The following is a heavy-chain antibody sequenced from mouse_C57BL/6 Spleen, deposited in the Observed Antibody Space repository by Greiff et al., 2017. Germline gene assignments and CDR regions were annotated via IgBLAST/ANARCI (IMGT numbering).Heavy chain of an antibody. CDR1: GYTFTSYT. J-gene: IGHJ4*01. V-gene: IGHV1-4*01. D-gene: IGHD1-1*01. CDR2: INPSSGYT. Sequence: QVQLQQSGAELARPGASVKMSCKASGYTFTSYTMHWVKQRPGQGLEWIGYINPSSGYTTYNQKFKDKATLTADKSSSTAYMQLSSLTSEDSAVYYCARKYYGSSYDYAMDYWGQGTSVTVSS. CDR3: ARKYYGSSYDYAMDY.